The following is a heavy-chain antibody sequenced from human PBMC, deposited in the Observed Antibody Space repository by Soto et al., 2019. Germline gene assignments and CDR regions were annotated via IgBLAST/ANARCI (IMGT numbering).Heavy chain of an antibody. Sequence: QVQLVQSGAEMGQPGASVKVSCKASGYTFTNYGITWVRQAPGQGLEWMGWISAYNGNTNYEQKFQDRVTMTTDTSTSTAYMEVRSLRYDDAAVYYCAIDTTVGSDALDIWCQGTMVTVSS. CDR2: ISAYNGNT. D-gene: IGHD4-17*01. CDR3: AIDTTVGSDALDI. V-gene: IGHV1-18*01. CDR1: GYTFTNYG. J-gene: IGHJ3*02.